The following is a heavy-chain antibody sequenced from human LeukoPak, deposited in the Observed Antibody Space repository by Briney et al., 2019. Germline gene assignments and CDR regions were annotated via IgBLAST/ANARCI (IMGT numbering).Heavy chain of an antibody. J-gene: IGHJ4*02. D-gene: IGHD3-22*01. Sequence: GASVKVSCKVSGYTLTELSMHWVRQAPGKGLEWMGGFDPEDGETIYAQKFQGRVTMTEDTSTDTAYMELRSLRSDDTAVYYCARDLSIKTYYYDLGKKFDYWGQGTLVTVSS. CDR2: FDPEDGET. CDR3: ARDLSIKTYYYDLGKKFDY. CDR1: GYTLTELS. V-gene: IGHV1-24*01.